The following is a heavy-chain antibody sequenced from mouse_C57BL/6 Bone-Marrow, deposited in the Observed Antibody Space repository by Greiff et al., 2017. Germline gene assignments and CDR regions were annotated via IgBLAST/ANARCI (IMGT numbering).Heavy chain of an antibody. CDR2: IWSGGST. CDR1: GFSLTSYG. CDR3: ARAWFPWYFDV. J-gene: IGHJ1*03. D-gene: IGHD2-2*01. V-gene: IGHV2-2*01. Sequence: VMLVESGPGLVQPSQSLSITCTVSGFSLTSYGVHWVRQSPGKGLEWLGVIWSGGSTDYNAAFISRLSISKDNSKSQVFFKMNSLQADDTAIYYCARAWFPWYFDVWGTGTTVTVSS.